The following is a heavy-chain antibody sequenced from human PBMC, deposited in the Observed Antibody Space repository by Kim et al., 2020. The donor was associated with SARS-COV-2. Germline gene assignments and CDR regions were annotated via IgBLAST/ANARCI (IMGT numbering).Heavy chain of an antibody. CDR1: GFTFSSYA. D-gene: IGHD3-10*01. CDR3: ARDQLTQLWFGELLSAAALDY. CDR2: ISYDGSNK. V-gene: IGHV3-30*04. J-gene: IGHJ4*02. Sequence: GGSLRLSCAASGFTFSSYAMHWVRQAPGKGLEWVAVISYDGSNKYYADSVKGRFTISRDNSKNTLYLQMNSLRAEDTAVYYCARDQLTQLWFGELLSAAALDYWGQGTLVTVSS.